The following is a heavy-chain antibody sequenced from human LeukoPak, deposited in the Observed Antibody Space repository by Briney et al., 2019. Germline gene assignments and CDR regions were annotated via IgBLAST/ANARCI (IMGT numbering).Heavy chain of an antibody. CDR3: ARDILGYCSGGSCYTYNWFDP. D-gene: IGHD2-15*01. V-gene: IGHV1-3*01. CDR2: INAGNGNT. J-gene: IGHJ5*02. CDR1: GGTFSSYA. Sequence: ASVKVSCKASGGTFSSYAISWVRQAPGQRLEWMGWINAGNGNTKYSQKFQGRVTITRDTSASTAYMELSSLRSEDTAVYYCARDILGYCSGGSCYTYNWFDPWGQGTLVTVSS.